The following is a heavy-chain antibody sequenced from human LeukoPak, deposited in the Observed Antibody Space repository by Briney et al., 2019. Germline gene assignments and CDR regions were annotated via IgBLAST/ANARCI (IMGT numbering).Heavy chain of an antibody. V-gene: IGHV3-21*01. CDR1: GFTFSRYS. Sequence: GGSLRLSCAASGFTFSRYSMNWVRQAPGKGLEWVSSISSSSSYIYYADSVKGRFTISRDNAKNSLYLQMNSLRAEDTAVYYCARDPRYCSSTSCYRAFDYWGQGTLVTVSS. D-gene: IGHD2-2*01. CDR3: ARDPRYCSSTSCYRAFDY. J-gene: IGHJ4*02. CDR2: ISSSSSYI.